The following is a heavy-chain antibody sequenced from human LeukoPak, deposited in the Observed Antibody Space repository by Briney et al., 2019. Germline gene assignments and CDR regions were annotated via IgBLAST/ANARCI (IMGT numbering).Heavy chain of an antibody. Sequence: GESLKISCKGSGYRFISYWITWVRQMPGKGLEWMGRIDPSDSYTEYSPSFQGHVTISADKSISTAYLQWSSLKASDIAMYYCVRRPGGGEHSYYFDYWGQGTLATVSS. CDR1: GYRFISYW. V-gene: IGHV5-10-1*01. D-gene: IGHD2-15*01. J-gene: IGHJ4*02. CDR3: VRRPGGGEHSYYFDY. CDR2: IDPSDSYT.